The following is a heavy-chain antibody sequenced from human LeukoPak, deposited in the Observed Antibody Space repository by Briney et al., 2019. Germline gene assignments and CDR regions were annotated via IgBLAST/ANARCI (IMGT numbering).Heavy chain of an antibody. CDR1: GGSISSSSYY. D-gene: IGHD4-17*01. Sequence: KPSETLSFTCTVSGGSISSSSYYWGWIRQPPGKGLEWIGSIYYSGSTYYNPSLKSRVTISVDTSKNQFSLKLSSVTAADTAVYYCARQKQISTVTTHNWCDTWGQGPLVTVSS. CDR2: IYYSGST. V-gene: IGHV4-39*01. CDR3: ARQKQISTVTTHNWCDT. J-gene: IGHJ5*02.